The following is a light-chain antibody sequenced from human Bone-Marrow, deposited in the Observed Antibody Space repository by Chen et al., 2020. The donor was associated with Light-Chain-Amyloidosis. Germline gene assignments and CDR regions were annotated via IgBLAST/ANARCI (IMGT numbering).Light chain of an antibody. V-gene: IGLV1-40*01. CDR2: GYN. J-gene: IGLJ2*01. CDR1: SSNIGAGYD. Sequence: QSVLTQPPSVSGAPGQRVTISCTGSSSNIGAGYDVHWYQQLPGSAPKLLIYGYNNRPSGVPDRLSGSESGTASFLAIIGLQAEDWADYCCQVHYSGLSDYVGIGGWTKLTVL. CDR3: QVHYSGLSDYVG.